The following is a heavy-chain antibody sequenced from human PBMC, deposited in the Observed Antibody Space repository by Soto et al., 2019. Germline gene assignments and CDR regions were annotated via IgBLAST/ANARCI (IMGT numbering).Heavy chain of an antibody. CDR1: GGSVSSGSFY. CDR2: FYDSGST. D-gene: IGHD5-12*01. Sequence: SETLSLTCTVSGGSVSSGSFYWSWIRRPPGKGLEWIGYFYDSGSTNYNPSLRSRVTMSVDTSKNQFSLKLSSVTAADTAVYYCAASAPPATNYYYAMDVWAKGPRSPSP. J-gene: IGHJ6*02. V-gene: IGHV4-61*01. CDR3: AASAPPATNYYYAMDV.